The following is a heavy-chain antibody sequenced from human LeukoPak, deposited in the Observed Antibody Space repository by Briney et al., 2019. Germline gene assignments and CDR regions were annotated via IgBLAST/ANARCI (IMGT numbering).Heavy chain of an antibody. V-gene: IGHV4-61*02. CDR3: ARESAFDI. J-gene: IGHJ3*02. CDR2: IYTSGST. CDR1: GGSISSGSYY. Sequence: SETLSLTCTVSGGSISSGSYYWSWIRQPAGKGLEWIGRIYTSGSTNYNPSLKSRVTMSVDTSKNQFSLKLSSVTAADTAVYYCARESAFDIWGQGTMVTVSS.